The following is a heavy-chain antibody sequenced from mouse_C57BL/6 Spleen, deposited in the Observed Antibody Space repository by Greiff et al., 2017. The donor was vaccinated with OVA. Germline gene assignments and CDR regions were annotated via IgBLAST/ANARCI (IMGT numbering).Heavy chain of an antibody. D-gene: IGHD2-5*01. CDR3: ARWTYYSNYKEGNYYAMGD. CDR2: INPNNGGT. CDR1: GYTFTDYY. V-gene: IGHV1-26*01. J-gene: IGHJ4*01. Sequence: EVKLQQSGPELVKPGASVKISCKASGYTFTDYYMNWVKQSHGKSLEWIGDINPNNGGTSYNQKFKGKATLTVDKSSSTAYMELRSLTSEDSAVYYCARWTYYSNYKEGNYYAMGDWGKGTSVTVSS.